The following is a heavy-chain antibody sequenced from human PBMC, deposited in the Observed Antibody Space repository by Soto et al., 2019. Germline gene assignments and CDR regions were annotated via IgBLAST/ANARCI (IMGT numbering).Heavy chain of an antibody. V-gene: IGHV1-69*01. Sequence: QVQLVQSGAEVKKPGSSVKVSCKASGGTLSTYGISWVRQAPGQGLEWIGGISPVFGTENYAKRVQGRVTITADESKRTAYMELSSLSAEDTGVYYCARATNYYCSYGSCYGMHVWGQGTTITVSS. CDR1: GGTLSTYG. D-gene: IGHD2-15*01. J-gene: IGHJ6*02. CDR3: ARATNYYCSYGSCYGMHV. CDR2: ISPVFGTE.